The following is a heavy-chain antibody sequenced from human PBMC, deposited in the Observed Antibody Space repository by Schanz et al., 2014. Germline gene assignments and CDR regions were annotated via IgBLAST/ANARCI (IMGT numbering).Heavy chain of an antibody. CDR1: GGSINNYF. J-gene: IGHJ4*02. D-gene: IGHD5-12*01. CDR3: VRVKGEHSGHDYIVY. V-gene: IGHV4-4*07. Sequence: QVHLQESGPGLVKPSETLSVTCTVSGGSINNYFWTWIRQPAGKGLEWIGRIYSNGISHYNPSLKGRVTMSVDKSKNKFYLNLTTVTPADTAIYYCVRVKGEHSGHDYIVYWGQGIQVTVSP. CDR2: IYSNGIS.